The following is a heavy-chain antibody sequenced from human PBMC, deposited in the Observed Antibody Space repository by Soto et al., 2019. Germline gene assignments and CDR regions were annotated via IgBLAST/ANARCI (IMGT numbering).Heavy chain of an antibody. CDR2: IYSGCST. Sequence: EVQLVESGGGLVQPGGSLRLSCAASGVTVSSNYMSWVRQAPGKGLEWVSVIYSGCSTYYADSVKGRFTISRDNSKNKRSLQKNSLRAEDTAVYYCARHGYNYGGGYFDYLGQGTLVTVSS. CDR1: GVTVSSNY. D-gene: IGHD5-18*01. J-gene: IGHJ4*02. CDR3: ARHGYNYGGGYFDY. V-gene: IGHV3-66*04.